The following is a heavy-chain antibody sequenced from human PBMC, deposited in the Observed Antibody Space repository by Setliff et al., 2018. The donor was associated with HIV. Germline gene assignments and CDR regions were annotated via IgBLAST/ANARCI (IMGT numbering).Heavy chain of an antibody. J-gene: IGHJ3*02. CDR2: ISSSGTT. Sequence: SETLSLTCTVSGGSISSGEYYWSWIRQPPGKGLEWLGYISSSGTTHYNPSLNSRVIISVDTSKNQFSLRLNSVTAADTAVYYCARHSLGNIGDYIRIGAIDIWGQGTMVTVSS. V-gene: IGHV4-30-4*08. CDR1: GGSISSGEYY. D-gene: IGHD4-17*01. CDR3: ARHSLGNIGDYIRIGAIDI.